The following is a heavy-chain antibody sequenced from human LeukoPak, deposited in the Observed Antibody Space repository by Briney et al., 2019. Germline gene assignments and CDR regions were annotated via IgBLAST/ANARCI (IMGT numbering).Heavy chain of an antibody. CDR2: ISAYNGNT. CDR1: GYTFTSYG. CDR3: ARVAPSRGGNSGGDY. V-gene: IGHV1-18*01. D-gene: IGHD4-23*01. J-gene: IGHJ4*02. Sequence: ASVKVSCKASGYTFTSYGISWVRQAPGQGREWMGWISAYNGNTNYAQKLQGRVTMTTDTSTSTAYMELRSLRSDDTAVYYCARVAPSRGGNSGGDYWGQGTLSPSPQ.